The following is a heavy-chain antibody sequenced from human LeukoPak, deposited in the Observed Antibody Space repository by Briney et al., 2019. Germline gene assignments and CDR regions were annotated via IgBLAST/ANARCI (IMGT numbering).Heavy chain of an antibody. J-gene: IGHJ4*02. CDR1: GFTFSSYG. Sequence: GGSLRLSCAASGFTFSSYGMHWVRQAPGKGLEWVAFIRYDGSNKYYADSVKGRFTISRDNSKNTLYLQMNSLRAEDTAVYYCVKDRGGCSSTSCYPKVSTFGGQGTLVTVSS. D-gene: IGHD2-2*01. V-gene: IGHV3-30*02. CDR3: VKDRGGCSSTSCYPKVSTF. CDR2: IRYDGSNK.